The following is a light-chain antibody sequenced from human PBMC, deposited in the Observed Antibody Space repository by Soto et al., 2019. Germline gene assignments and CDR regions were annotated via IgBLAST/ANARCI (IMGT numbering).Light chain of an antibody. Sequence: EIVLTQSPGTLSLSPGERATLSCRASQRISNSYLAWYQQKPGQAPRLLLYDASSRATGIPDRVSGSGSGTDFTLTSSRLEPEDFAVYYCQQYARPPFAFGQGTKGEIK. J-gene: IGKJ2*01. CDR1: QRISNSY. V-gene: IGKV3-20*01. CDR3: QQYARPPFA. CDR2: DAS.